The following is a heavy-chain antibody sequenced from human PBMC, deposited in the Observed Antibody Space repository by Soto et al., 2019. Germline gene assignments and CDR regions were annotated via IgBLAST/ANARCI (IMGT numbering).Heavy chain of an antibody. D-gene: IGHD6-19*01. V-gene: IGHV1-46*01. Sequence: ASVKVSCKASGYTFTSYYMHWVRQAPGQGLEWMGIINPSVGSTSYAQKFQGRVTMTRDTSTSTVYMELSSLRSEDTAVYYCARDVSVDAYYYYMDVWGKGTTVTVSS. J-gene: IGHJ6*03. CDR2: INPSVGST. CDR3: ARDVSVDAYYYYMDV. CDR1: GYTFTSYY.